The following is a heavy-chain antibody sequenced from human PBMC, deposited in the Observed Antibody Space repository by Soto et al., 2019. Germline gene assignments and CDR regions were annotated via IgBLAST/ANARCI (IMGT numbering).Heavy chain of an antibody. Sequence: PSETLSLTCTVSGGSISSGDYYWSWIRQHPGKGLEWIGYIYYSGSTYYNPSLKSRVTISVDTSKNQFSLKLSSVTAAETAVYYCAIFPRIAAAGYFDYWGKGTLVTVPS. V-gene: IGHV4-31*03. D-gene: IGHD6-13*01. J-gene: IGHJ4*02. CDR1: GGSISSGDYY. CDR2: IYYSGST. CDR3: AIFPRIAAAGYFDY.